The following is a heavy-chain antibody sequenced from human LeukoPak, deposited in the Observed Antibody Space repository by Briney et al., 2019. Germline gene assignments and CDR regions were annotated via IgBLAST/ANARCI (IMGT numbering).Heavy chain of an antibody. Sequence: SETLSLTCTVSGGSISSYYWSWLRQPPGKGLEWIGYIYYSGSTNYNPSLKSRVTISVDTSKNQFSLKLSSVTAADTAVYYCARQGGYYYESSGYYPFDYWGQGTLVTVSS. CDR3: ARQGGYYYESSGYYPFDY. CDR2: IYYSGST. CDR1: GGSISSYY. V-gene: IGHV4-59*08. D-gene: IGHD3-22*01. J-gene: IGHJ4*02.